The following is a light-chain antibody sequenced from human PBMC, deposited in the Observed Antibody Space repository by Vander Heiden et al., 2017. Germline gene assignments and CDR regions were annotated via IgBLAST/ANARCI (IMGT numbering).Light chain of an antibody. CDR2: DAS. CDR3: QQYDNLPRT. V-gene: IGKV1-33*01. Sequence: DIQMTQSPSSLSASVGDRVTITCQASQDISNYLNWYQQKPWKAPKLLIYDASNLETGVPSRFSGSGSGTDFTFTISSLHPEDIATYYCQQYDNLPRTFGQGTKLEIK. J-gene: IGKJ2*01. CDR1: QDISNY.